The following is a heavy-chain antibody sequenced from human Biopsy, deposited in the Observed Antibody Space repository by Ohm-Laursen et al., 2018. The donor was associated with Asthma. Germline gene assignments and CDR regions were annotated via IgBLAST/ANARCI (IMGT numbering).Heavy chain of an antibody. CDR3: AKSADYYDSTDYLDF. CDR2: ISWNSGSI. D-gene: IGHD3-22*01. V-gene: IGHV3-9*01. J-gene: IGHJ4*01. CDR1: GFSFDDCA. Sequence: SLRLSCAVSGFSFDDCAMHWVRQAPGKGLEWVSSISWNSGSIDYADSVKGRFTISRDNAKNSLYLQMQSLRPEDTAFYYCAKSADYYDSTDYLDFWGRGTLVTVSS.